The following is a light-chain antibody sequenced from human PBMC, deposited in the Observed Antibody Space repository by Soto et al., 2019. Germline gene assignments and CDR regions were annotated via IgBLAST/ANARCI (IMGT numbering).Light chain of an antibody. CDR1: SSNIGSNS. Sequence: QSVLTQPPSASGTPGQRVTISCSGSSSNIGSNSVYWYQQLPGTAPKLLIFGTNQRPSGVPDRFSGSSSGTSASLAISGLQSEDEADYYCVGWDDRLNGVIFGGGTKLTVL. CDR3: VGWDDRLNGVI. CDR2: GTN. J-gene: IGLJ2*01. V-gene: IGLV1-44*01.